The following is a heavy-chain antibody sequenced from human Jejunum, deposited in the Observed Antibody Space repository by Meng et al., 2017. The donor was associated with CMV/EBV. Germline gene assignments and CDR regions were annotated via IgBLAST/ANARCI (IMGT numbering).Heavy chain of an antibody. J-gene: IGHJ5*01. CDR1: GYSFSVNI. V-gene: IGHV1-2*02. CDR2: INPNSGGT. D-gene: IGHD1-1*01. CDR3: ARGTPGSTLNWFDS. Sequence: GYSFSVNIMHGVRQAPGQGLEWMGWINPNSGGTKYAQKFQGRVTMTRDTSITTAYMELSSLRSDDTAIYSCARGTPGSTLNWFDSWGQGTLVTVSS.